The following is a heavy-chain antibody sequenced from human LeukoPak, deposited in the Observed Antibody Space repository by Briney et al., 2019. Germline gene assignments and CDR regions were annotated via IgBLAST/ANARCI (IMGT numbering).Heavy chain of an antibody. CDR1: GGTFSSYA. D-gene: IGHD6-19*01. Sequence: ASVKVSCKASGGTFSSYAISWVRQAPGQGLEWMGGIIPIFGTANYAQKFQGRVTITADESTSTAYMELSSLRSEDTAVYYCARDRIAVAGRDAFDIWGQGTWSPSLQ. CDR3: ARDRIAVAGRDAFDI. V-gene: IGHV1-69*01. J-gene: IGHJ3*02. CDR2: IIPIFGTA.